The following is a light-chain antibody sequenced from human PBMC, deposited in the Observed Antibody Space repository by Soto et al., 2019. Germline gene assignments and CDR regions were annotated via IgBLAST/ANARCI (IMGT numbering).Light chain of an antibody. Sequence: DIQLTQSLSTLSASVGDRVTITCRASQSLNSWLAWYQQKPGKAPILLIYKTSSLESVVPTRFRGGGFGTEYTLTINSLKHDDFATYYCQQYNAYPLTCGRGTKVTIK. CDR3: QQYNAYPLT. CDR1: QSLNSW. J-gene: IGKJ4*01. V-gene: IGKV1-5*03. CDR2: KTS.